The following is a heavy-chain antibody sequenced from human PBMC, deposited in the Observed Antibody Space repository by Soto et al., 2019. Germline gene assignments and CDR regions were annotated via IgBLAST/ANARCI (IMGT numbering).Heavy chain of an antibody. Sequence: QVQLVQSGAEVRKPGSSVRISCTASGDTLSYSAIGWLRQAPGQGLEWMGGITPSFGSPVYARKFQGRVTNAADHMILNNLRSDDTAMYFCATYFTAVAYFENWGQGTLVTVSS. J-gene: IGHJ4*02. CDR1: GDTLSYSA. D-gene: IGHD5-18*01. V-gene: IGHV1-69*01. CDR2: ITPSFGSP. CDR3: ATYFTAVAYFEN.